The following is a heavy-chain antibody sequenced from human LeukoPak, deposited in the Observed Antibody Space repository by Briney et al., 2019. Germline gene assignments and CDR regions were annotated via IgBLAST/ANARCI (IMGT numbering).Heavy chain of an antibody. CDR3: ARQRGCDFWSGYLYYYYYYMDV. CDR2: IYTSGST. Sequence: SETLSLTCTVSGGSISSYYWSWIRQPPGKGLEWIGYIYTSGSTNYNPSLKSRVTISVDTSKNQFSLKLSSVTAADTAVYYCARQRGCDFWSGYLYYYYYYMDVWGKGTTVTVSS. J-gene: IGHJ6*03. D-gene: IGHD3-3*01. CDR1: GGSISSYY. V-gene: IGHV4-4*09.